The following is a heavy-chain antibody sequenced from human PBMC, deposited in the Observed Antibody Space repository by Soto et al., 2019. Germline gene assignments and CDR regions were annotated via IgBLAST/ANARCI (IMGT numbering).Heavy chain of an antibody. V-gene: IGHV3-64*01. CDR1: GFTFTTYC. J-gene: IGHJ6*02. CDR2: ISNDAVHT. Sequence: EVQLVESGGGLVQPGGSLRLSCVASGFTFTTYCMHWVRQAPGKVLEYLSAISNDAVHTYYANSVKDRFTISRDNSNDTLYLHMGSLRPEDMDVYYCATGHLPWDYHSYGMDVWGQGTTVTVSS. D-gene: IGHD7-27*01. CDR3: ATGHLPWDYHSYGMDV.